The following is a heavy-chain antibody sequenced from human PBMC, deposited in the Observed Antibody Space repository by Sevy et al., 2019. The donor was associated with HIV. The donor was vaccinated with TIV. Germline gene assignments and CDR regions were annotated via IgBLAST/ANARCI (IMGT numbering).Heavy chain of an antibody. CDR2: IRYDGSNK. CDR3: AKDGVVVAAPDAFDI. CDR1: GFTFSSYG. J-gene: IGHJ3*02. Sequence: GGSLRLSCAASGFTFSSYGMRWVRQAPGKGLEWVAFIRYDGSNKYYADSVKGRFTISRDNSKNTLYLQMNSLRAEDTAVYYCAKDGVVVAAPDAFDIWGQGTMVTVSS. V-gene: IGHV3-30*02. D-gene: IGHD2-15*01.